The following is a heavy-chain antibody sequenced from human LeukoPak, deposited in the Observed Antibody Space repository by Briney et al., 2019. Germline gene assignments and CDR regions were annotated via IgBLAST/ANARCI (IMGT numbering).Heavy chain of an antibody. J-gene: IGHJ4*02. V-gene: IGHV3-74*01. CDR1: GFTFSSYW. CDR2: INSDGSST. Sequence: PGGSLRLSCAASGFTFSSYWMHWVRQAPGKGLVWVLRINSDGSSTSYADSVKGRFTISRDNAKNTLYLQMNSLRAEDTAVYYCARDIGSLAATLDYWGQGTLVTVSS. CDR3: ARDIGSLAATLDY. D-gene: IGHD2-15*01.